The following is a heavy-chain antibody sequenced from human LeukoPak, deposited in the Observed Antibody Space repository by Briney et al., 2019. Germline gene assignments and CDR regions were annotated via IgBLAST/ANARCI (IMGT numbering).Heavy chain of an antibody. J-gene: IGHJ5*02. CDR3: ARAGRALNWFDP. V-gene: IGHV1-2*02. CDR2: INPNSGGT. CDR1: GYTFTSYG. Sequence: ASVKVSCKASGYTFTSYGISWVRQAPGQGLEWMGWINPNSGGTNYAQKFQGRVTMTRDTSISTAYMELSRLRSDDTAVYYCARAGRALNWFDPWGQGTLVTVSS.